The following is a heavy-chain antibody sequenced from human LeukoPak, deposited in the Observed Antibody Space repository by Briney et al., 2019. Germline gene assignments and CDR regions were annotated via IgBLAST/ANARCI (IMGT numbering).Heavy chain of an antibody. J-gene: IGHJ4*02. CDR3: AIMSQQQRGLGVY. Sequence: ASVKVSCKASGYTFTGYYMHWVRQAPGQGLEWMGRINPNSGGTNYAQKFQGRVTMTRDTSISTAYMELSRLRSDDTAVYYCAIMSQQQRGLGVYWGQGTLATVSS. CDR2: INPNSGGT. D-gene: IGHD6-13*01. V-gene: IGHV1-2*06. CDR1: GYTFTGYY.